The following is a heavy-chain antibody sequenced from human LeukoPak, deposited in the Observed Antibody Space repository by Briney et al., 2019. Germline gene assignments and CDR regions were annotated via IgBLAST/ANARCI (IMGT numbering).Heavy chain of an antibody. CDR1: GGSISSYY. Sequence: SETLSLTCTVSGGSISSYYGSWIRQPPGKGLEGIGYIYTSGSTNYNPSLKSRVTISVDTSKNQFSLKLSSVTAADTAVYYCARHEGGYDSNFDYWGQGTLVTVSS. V-gene: IGHV4-4*09. CDR2: IYTSGST. CDR3: ARHEGGYDSNFDY. D-gene: IGHD5-12*01. J-gene: IGHJ4*02.